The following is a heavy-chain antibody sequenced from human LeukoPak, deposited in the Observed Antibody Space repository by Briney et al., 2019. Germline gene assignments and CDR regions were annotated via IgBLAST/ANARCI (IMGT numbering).Heavy chain of an antibody. CDR3: ARALKGVRRRLGGTTTFEDYYYMDV. CDR1: GDTFTTYA. D-gene: IGHD1-26*01. V-gene: IGHV1-69*06. J-gene: IGHJ6*03. CDR2: IIPMFDTP. Sequence: GSSVKVSCKASGDTFTTYAIIWVRQAPGQGLEGMGGIIPMFDTPNYAQRLQGRVTITADKSTKTAYMELTSLRSEDTAVYYCARALKGVRRRLGGTTTFEDYYYMDVWGKGTTVTISS.